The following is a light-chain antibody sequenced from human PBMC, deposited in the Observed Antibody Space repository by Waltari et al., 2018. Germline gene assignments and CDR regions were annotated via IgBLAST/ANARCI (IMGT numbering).Light chain of an antibody. CDR3: QQYYTTPLT. CDR1: QSILYTTTNNNY. V-gene: IGKV4-1*01. CDR2: WAS. Sequence: DIVMTQSPDSLAVSLGERATINCKSSQSILYTTTNNNYLAWYQQKAGQPPKLLIYWASTRQTGVPDRFSGSGSGTDFTLTISSLQAEDVAVYYCQQYYTTPLTFGGGTRVEI. J-gene: IGKJ4*01.